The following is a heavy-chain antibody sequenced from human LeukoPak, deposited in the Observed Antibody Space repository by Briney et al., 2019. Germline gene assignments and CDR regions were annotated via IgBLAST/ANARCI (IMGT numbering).Heavy chain of an antibody. J-gene: IGHJ4*02. CDR2: ISYDGSNK. V-gene: IGHV3-30*04. D-gene: IGHD6-13*01. CDR3: ARDEKSSSWSPPLDY. CDR1: GFTFSSYA. Sequence: PGGSLRLSCAASGFTFSSYAMHWVRQAPGKGLEWVAVISYDGSNKYYADSVKGRFTISRDNSKNTLYLQMNSLRAEDTAVYYCARDEKSSSWSPPLDYWGQGTLVTVSS.